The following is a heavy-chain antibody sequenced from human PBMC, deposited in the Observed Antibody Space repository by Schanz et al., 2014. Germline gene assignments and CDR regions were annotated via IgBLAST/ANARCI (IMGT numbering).Heavy chain of an antibody. J-gene: IGHJ5*02. V-gene: IGHV1-46*01. CDR2: INPHLNIT. CDR1: GYTLTNYY. D-gene: IGHD3-16*01. CDR3: ARGGGFYWFDP. Sequence: QVQLVQSGAEVRKPGASVRVSCKASGYTLTNYYMHWVGQAPGQGLEWMGMINPHLNITTYAQIFQGRVTMTRDTSTSTVYMDLSSLRSEDTAVYYCARGGGFYWFDPWGQGTLVTVSS.